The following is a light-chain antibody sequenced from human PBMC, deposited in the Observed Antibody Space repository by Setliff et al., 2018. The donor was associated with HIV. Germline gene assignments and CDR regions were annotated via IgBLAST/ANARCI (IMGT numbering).Light chain of an antibody. CDR1: RSNIGAGYD. CDR2: GNS. Sequence: QSVLTQPPSVSGAPGQRVTISCTGSRSNIGAGYDVQWYQQLPGTAPKLVMFGNSNRPSGVPDRFSDSKSGTSASLAISGLQAEDEADYYCQSYDSSLSGYVFGTGTKGTV. J-gene: IGLJ1*01. CDR3: QSYDSSLSGYV. V-gene: IGLV1-40*01.